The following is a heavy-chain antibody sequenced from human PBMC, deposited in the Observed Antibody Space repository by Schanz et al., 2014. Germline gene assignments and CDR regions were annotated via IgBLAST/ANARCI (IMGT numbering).Heavy chain of an antibody. CDR1: GYAFTTYG. J-gene: IGHJ3*02. CDR2: ITAYNGDT. Sequence: QVQLVQSGAEVKKPGASVRVSCKASGYAFTTYGMSWVRQAPGQGLEWMGWITAYNGDTNYALKLQGRVTMTTDTSTGTAYMELRSLRSDGTALYYCTRGGYSYALSAFDIWGQGTLVTVSS. V-gene: IGHV1-18*01. D-gene: IGHD3-16*01. CDR3: TRGGYSYALSAFDI.